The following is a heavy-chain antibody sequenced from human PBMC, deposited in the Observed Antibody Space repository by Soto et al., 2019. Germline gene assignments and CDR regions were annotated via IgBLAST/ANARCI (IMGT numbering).Heavy chain of an antibody. CDR1: GFTFSSYS. J-gene: IGHJ4*02. CDR2: ISSSGTFM. CDR3: ASRSCTNGVCPFDY. V-gene: IGHV3-21*01. Sequence: EVQLVESGGGLVTPGGSLRLSCAASGFTFSSYSMNWVRQAPGKGLEWVSSISSSGTFMYHADSVKGRFTISRDNAKNSLYLQMNSLRAEDTAVYYCASRSCTNGVCPFDYWGQGTQVTVSP. D-gene: IGHD2-8*01.